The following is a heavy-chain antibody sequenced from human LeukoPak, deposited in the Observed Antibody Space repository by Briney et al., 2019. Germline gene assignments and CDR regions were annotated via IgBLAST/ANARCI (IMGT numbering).Heavy chain of an antibody. CDR1: GFTVSSNY. Sequence: GGSLRLSCAASGFTVSSNYMSWVRQAPGKGLEWVSVIYSGGSTYYADSVKGRFTISRDNSKNTLYLQMNSLRAEDTAVYYCAKGSSGPVTDAFDIWGQGTMVTVSS. CDR2: IYSGGST. D-gene: IGHD6-19*01. CDR3: AKGSSGPVTDAFDI. V-gene: IGHV3-53*01. J-gene: IGHJ3*02.